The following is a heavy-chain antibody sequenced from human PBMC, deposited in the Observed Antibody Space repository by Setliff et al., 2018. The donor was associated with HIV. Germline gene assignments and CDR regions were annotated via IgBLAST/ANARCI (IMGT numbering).Heavy chain of an antibody. CDR2: IKEDGSII. V-gene: IGHV3-7*01. D-gene: IGHD3-16*01. CDR3: AAVPWGHSSLIIDH. CDR1: GFTFSSYW. Sequence: PGGSLRLSCGASGFTFSSYWMTWVRQAPGKGLEWVANIKEDGSIIHYADSVKGRFTISRDNAKNSVYLQMHSLRVEDTAVYYCAAVPWGHSSLIIDHWGQGTPVTVSS. J-gene: IGHJ4*02.